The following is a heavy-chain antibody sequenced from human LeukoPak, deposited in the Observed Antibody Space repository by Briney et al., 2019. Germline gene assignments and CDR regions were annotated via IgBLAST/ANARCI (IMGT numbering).Heavy chain of an antibody. CDR2: ISYDGSNK. J-gene: IGHJ4*02. CDR1: GFTFSSYA. CDR3: AKEAGRYFDWLLYRPGDY. V-gene: IGHV3-30-3*01. D-gene: IGHD3-9*01. Sequence: GRSLRLSCAASGFTFSSYAMHWVRQAPGKGLEWVAVISYDGSNKYYADSVKGRFTISRDNSKNTLYLQMNSLRAEDTAVYYCAKEAGRYFDWLLYRPGDYWGQGTLVTVSS.